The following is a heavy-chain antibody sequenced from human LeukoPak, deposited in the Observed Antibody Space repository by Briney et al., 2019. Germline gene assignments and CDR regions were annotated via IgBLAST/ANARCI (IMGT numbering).Heavy chain of an antibody. D-gene: IGHD5-18*01. CDR3: ARGAKHSYGSYDY. CDR2: INPNSGGT. V-gene: IGHV1-2*04. Sequence: GASVKVSCKASGYTFTSYGISWVRQAPGQGLEWMGWINPNSGGTDYAQKFQGWVTMTRDTSISTAYMELSRLRSDDTAVYYCARGAKHSYGSYDYWGQGTLVTVSS. J-gene: IGHJ4*02. CDR1: GYTFTSYG.